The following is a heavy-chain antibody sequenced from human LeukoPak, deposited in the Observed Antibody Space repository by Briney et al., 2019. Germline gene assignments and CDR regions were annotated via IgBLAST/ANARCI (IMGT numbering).Heavy chain of an antibody. J-gene: IGHJ4*02. CDR1: GYTFTGYY. V-gene: IGHV1-2*02. D-gene: IGHD3-22*01. CDR2: INPNTDYT. CDR3: AREEANTRIHFDY. Sequence: ASVEVSCKASGYTFTGYYIHWVRQAPGQGLEWMGYINPNTDYTNYAQNFQDRVTMTRDTSISTAFMELSSLRSDDTAVYCAREEANTRIHFDYWGQGTLVTVSS.